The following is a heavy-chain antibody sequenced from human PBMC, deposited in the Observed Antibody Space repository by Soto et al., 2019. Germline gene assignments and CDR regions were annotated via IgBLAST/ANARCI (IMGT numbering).Heavy chain of an antibody. Sequence: GGSLRLSCAASGFTFSNYAMLWARQPPGKGLECIAVISYDGSNEYYVDSVKGRFTISRDNSKNTLHLQMNSLRAEDTAVYYCAKDAPSETAAVFLPGDYWGQGTLVTVSS. CDR3: AKDAPSETAAVFLPGDY. CDR1: GFTFSNYA. D-gene: IGHD5-18*01. J-gene: IGHJ4*02. CDR2: ISYDGSNE. V-gene: IGHV3-30*18.